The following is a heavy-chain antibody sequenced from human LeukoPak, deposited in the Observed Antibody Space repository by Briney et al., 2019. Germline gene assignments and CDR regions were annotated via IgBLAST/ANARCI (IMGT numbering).Heavy chain of an antibody. CDR3: ARPYYYDSSGYFDY. J-gene: IGHJ4*02. V-gene: IGHV3-23*01. Sequence: PGGSLRLSCAASGFTFSSYGMSWVRQAPGKGLEWVSAISGSGGSTYYADSVKGRFTISRDNSKNTLYLQMNSLRAEDTAVYYCARPYYYDSSGYFDYWGQGTLVTVSS. CDR1: GFTFSSYG. D-gene: IGHD3-22*01. CDR2: ISGSGGST.